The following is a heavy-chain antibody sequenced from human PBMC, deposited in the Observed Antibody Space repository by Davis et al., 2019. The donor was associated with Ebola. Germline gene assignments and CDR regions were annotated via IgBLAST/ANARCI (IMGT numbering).Heavy chain of an antibody. CDR1: GFTFSNYG. CDR2: ISYDGSNK. D-gene: IGHD3-3*01. V-gene: IGHV3-30*18. Sequence: GESLKISCAASGFTFSNYGMHWVRQAPGKGLEWVAVISYDGSNKYYADSVKGRFTISRDNSKNTLYLQMNSLRAEDTAVYYCAKDLTIFGVGLFDYWGQGTLVTVSS. CDR3: AKDLTIFGVGLFDY. J-gene: IGHJ4*02.